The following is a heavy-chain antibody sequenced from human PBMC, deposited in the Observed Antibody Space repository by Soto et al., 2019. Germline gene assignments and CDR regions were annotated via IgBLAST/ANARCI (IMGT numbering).Heavy chain of an antibody. J-gene: IGHJ4*02. V-gene: IGHV4-59*08. CDR1: GGSISSYY. D-gene: IGHD3-22*01. Sequence: SETLSLTCTVSGGSISSYYWSWIRQPPGKGLEWIGYIYYSGSTNYNPSLKSRVTISVDTSKNQFSLKLSSVTAADTAVYYCARHANYYDSSGYYRGPFDYWGQGTLVTVS. CDR2: IYYSGST. CDR3: ARHANYYDSSGYYRGPFDY.